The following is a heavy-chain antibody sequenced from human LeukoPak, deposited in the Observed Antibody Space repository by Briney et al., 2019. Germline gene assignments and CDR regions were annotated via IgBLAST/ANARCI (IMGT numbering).Heavy chain of an antibody. CDR1: GFSFPSYA. J-gene: IGHJ3*02. D-gene: IGHD3-16*01. CDR3: AKGKINHDGAVEI. CDR2: ITAGGVIT. V-gene: IGHV3-23*01. Sequence: GGSLRLSCAASGFSFPSYAMSWARQAPRRGLEWVSLITAGGVITHYTDSVKGRFTISRDNSKNTLYLQMNSVRAEDTAVYYCAKGKINHDGAVEIWGQGTTVTVSS.